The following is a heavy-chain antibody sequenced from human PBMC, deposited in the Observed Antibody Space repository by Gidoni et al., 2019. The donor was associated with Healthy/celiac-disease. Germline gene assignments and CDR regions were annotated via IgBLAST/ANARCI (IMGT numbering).Heavy chain of an antibody. J-gene: IGHJ4*02. D-gene: IGHD2-8*01. CDR1: GGSISSGGYY. Sequence: QVQLQESGPGLVKPSQTLSLTCPVSGGSISSGGYYWSWIRQHPGKGLEWIGYIYYSGSTYYNPSLKSRVTISVDTSKNQFSLKLSSVTAADTAVYYCARVAGGVYAEYYFDYWGQGTLVTVSS. CDR2: IYYSGST. V-gene: IGHV4-31*03. CDR3: ARVAGGVYAEYYFDY.